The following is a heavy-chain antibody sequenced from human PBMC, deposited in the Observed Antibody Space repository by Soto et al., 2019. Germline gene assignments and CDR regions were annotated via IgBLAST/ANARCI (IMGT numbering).Heavy chain of an antibody. CDR2: MSYTGST. Sequence: HLQLQESGPGLVKPSETLSLTCNVSGGSISRRPYYWAWIRQPPGKGLEWIGSMSYTGSTYYNPSIKSRVTISIDTPKNQLSLKLTSVTAVDAAVYYCSRRAPEGFDPWGQGTLVTVSS. V-gene: IGHV4-39*01. CDR1: GGSISRRPYY. J-gene: IGHJ5*02. CDR3: SRRAPEGFDP.